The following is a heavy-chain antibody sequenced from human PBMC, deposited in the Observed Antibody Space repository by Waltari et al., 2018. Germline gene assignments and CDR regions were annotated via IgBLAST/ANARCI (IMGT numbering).Heavy chain of an antibody. V-gene: IGHV3-23*01. Sequence: EVQLLESGGGLVQPGGSLRLSCAASGFTFGSHHMSGVRQAPGKGLDWVSAISGSGGSTYYADSVKGRFTISRDNSKNTLYLQMNSLRAEDTAVYYCAKDYYGSRWGQGTLVTVSS. CDR3: AKDYYGSR. CDR2: ISGSGGST. D-gene: IGHD3-10*01. J-gene: IGHJ4*02. CDR1: GFTFGSHH.